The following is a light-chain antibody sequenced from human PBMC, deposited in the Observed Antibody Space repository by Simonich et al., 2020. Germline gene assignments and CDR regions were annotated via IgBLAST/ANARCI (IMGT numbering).Light chain of an antibody. V-gene: IGKV1-5*03. CDR3: QQYNSYSRT. CDR1: QSISSW. J-gene: IGKJ3*01. Sequence: DIQMTQSPSTLSASVGDRVTITCLASQSISSWLAWYKQKPGKAPKLLIYKASSLESGVPSRFSGSGSGTEFTLTISSLQPDDFATYYCQQYNSYSRTFGPGTKVDIK. CDR2: KAS.